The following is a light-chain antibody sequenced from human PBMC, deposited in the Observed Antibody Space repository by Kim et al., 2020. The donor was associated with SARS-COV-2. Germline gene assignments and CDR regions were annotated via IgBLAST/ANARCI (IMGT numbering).Light chain of an antibody. Sequence: QRVTISGTGISLNIGAGCEVNWYRKLPGTATKLLIYGDINRPSGVPDRFSGSKSGTSASLAITGLQTEDEADYYCQAYDNSLSGYVFGTGTKVTVL. CDR1: SLNIGAGCE. V-gene: IGLV1-40*01. J-gene: IGLJ1*01. CDR2: GDI. CDR3: QAYDNSLSGYV.